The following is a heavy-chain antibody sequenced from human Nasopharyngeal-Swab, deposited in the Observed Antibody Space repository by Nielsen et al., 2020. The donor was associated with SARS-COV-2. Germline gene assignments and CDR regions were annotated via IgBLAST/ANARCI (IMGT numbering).Heavy chain of an antibody. J-gene: IGHJ4*02. D-gene: IGHD2-15*01. CDR1: GYSFTNYW. V-gene: IGHV5-51*01. CDR3: TRLGHCSGGSCYALGPDY. Sequence: GESLKISCKVSGYSFTNYWIGWVRQMPGKGPEWMGIIYPGDSDTRYSPSFQGQVTISADKSISTTHLHWSSLQASDTAMYFCTRLGHCSGGSCYALGPDYWGQGTQVTVSS. CDR2: IYPGDSDT.